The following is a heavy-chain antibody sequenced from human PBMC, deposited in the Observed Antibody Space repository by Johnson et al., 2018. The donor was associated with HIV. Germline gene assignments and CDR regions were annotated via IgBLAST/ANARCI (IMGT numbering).Heavy chain of an antibody. Sequence: VQLVESGGGLVQPGRSLRLSCAASGFTFDDYAMHWVRQAPGKGLEWVSGISWNSGSIGYADSVKGRFTISRDNGKNLLYLQMNSLRAEDTAVYYCVTLVVAPPFDIWGQGTMVTVSS. D-gene: IGHD2-15*01. CDR3: VTLVVAPPFDI. CDR2: ISWNSGSI. V-gene: IGHV3-9*01. CDR1: GFTFDDYA. J-gene: IGHJ3*02.